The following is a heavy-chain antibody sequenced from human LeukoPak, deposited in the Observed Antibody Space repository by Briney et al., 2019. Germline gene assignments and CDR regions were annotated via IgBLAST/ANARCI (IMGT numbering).Heavy chain of an antibody. V-gene: IGHV3-21*01. CDR1: GFSFSSYC. J-gene: IGHJ4*02. CDR2: ISGGSDYI. D-gene: IGHD3-10*01. Sequence: GGSLRLSCAASGFSFSSYCMNWVRQAPGKGLEWVSSISGGSDYIYYADSVKGRFTISRDNAINSLYLQMNSLRAEDTAVYYCASLGGGSGSSHNPLVDHWGQGTLVTVSS. CDR3: ASLGGGSGSSHNPLVDH.